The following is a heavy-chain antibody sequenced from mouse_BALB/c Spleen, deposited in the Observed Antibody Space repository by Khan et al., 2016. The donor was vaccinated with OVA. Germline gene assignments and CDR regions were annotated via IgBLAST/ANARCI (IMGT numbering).Heavy chain of an antibody. CDR1: GYSITRDYA. CDR3: ARSVTITTVVATDFDY. J-gene: IGHJ2*01. CDR2: ISYRGRT. Sequence: EVKLEESGPGLVKPSQSLSLPCTVTGYSITRDYAWNWIRQFPGNKLEWMGYISYRGRTSYNPSLKRRISIPRDTSRNQFFLQLESATTDGTGPYYCARSVTITTVVATDFDYWGQGTTLTVSS. V-gene: IGHV3-2*02. D-gene: IGHD1-1*01.